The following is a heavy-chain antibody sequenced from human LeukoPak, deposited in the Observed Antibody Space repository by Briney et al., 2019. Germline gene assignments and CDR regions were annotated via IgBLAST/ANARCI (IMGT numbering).Heavy chain of an antibody. V-gene: IGHV6-1*01. CDR2: TYYRSKLYN. Sequence: SQTLSLTCAISGDSFSSTNAAWAWLRQSPSRGLEWLGRTYYRSKLYNDYAVSVKSRITINPDTSKNQFSLQLKSVTPEDTAVYYCAREQWRSGWYDYWGQGTLVTVSS. CDR1: GDSFSSTNAA. D-gene: IGHD6-19*01. J-gene: IGHJ4*02. CDR3: AREQWRSGWYDY.